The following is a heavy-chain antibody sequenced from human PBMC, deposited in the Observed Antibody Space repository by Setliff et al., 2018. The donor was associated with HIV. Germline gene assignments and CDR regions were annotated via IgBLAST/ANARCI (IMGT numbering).Heavy chain of an antibody. CDR2: INPHSGDT. D-gene: IGHD3-3*01. Sequence: ASVKVSCKASGYAFTGYYMHWVRQAPVQGLGWMGWINPHSGDTNYAQKFQDRVTMTRDTSVNIAYMQLRRLRSDDTAVYYCARVPTLFGVEYYYYFGMDVWGQGTTVTSP. V-gene: IGHV1-2*02. CDR1: GYAFTGYY. J-gene: IGHJ6*02. CDR3: ARVPTLFGVEYYYYFGMDV.